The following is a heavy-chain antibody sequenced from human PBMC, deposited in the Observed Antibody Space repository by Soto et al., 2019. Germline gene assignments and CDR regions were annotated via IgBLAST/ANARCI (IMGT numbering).Heavy chain of an antibody. CDR1: GFSISAYA. Sequence: GGSLRLSCAASGFSISAYAMSWARQAPGKGLEWVSAISGSGGSTYYADSVKGRFTISRENSHNTLYLQMNSLRAEDTAVYYCAKGSASGRTYYFDYRGQGTLVTVSS. CDR2: ISGSGGST. CDR3: AKGSASGRTYYFDY. J-gene: IGHJ4*02. V-gene: IGHV3-23*01.